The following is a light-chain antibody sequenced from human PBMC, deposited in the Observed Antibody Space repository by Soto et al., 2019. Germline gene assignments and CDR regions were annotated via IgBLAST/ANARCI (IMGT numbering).Light chain of an antibody. CDR3: QQYSSWLRS. CDR2: HAS. CDR1: QTVTN. V-gene: IGKV3-11*01. J-gene: IGKJ4*01. Sequence: EIVLTQSPATLSLSPGDRAALSCRASQTVTNLAWYQHKSGQAPRLLIDHASTRATGIPARFSGSGSGTDFTFSISSLKPEDFAVYYCQQYSSWLRSFGGGTRVEIK.